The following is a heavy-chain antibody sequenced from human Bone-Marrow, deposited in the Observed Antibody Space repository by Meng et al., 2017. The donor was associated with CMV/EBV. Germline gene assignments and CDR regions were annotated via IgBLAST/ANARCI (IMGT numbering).Heavy chain of an antibody. CDR1: GFTFSAYV. CDR3: ARDLRIQLWFGYYYGMDV. CDR2: IKQDGSEK. J-gene: IGHJ6*02. Sequence: GGSLRLSCAASGFTFSAYVMSWVRQAPGKGLEWVANIKQDGSEKYYVDSVKGRFTISRDNAKNSLYLQMNSLRAEDTAVYYCARDLRIQLWFGYYYGMDVWGQGTTVTVSS. V-gene: IGHV3-7*01. D-gene: IGHD5-18*01.